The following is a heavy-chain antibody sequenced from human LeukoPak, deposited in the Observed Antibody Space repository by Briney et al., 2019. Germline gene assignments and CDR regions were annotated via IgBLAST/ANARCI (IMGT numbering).Heavy chain of an antibody. V-gene: IGHV5-51*01. CDR1: GYRFNAYW. CDR3: ARPNITSYYDSRGYDAFDV. Sequence: GESLKISCEGSGYRFNAYWIAWVRQMPGKGLEWMGIIYPDDSDTRYSPSFQGQVTISADKSVRTAYLQWSSLKASDTAMYYCARPNITSYYDSRGYDAFDVWGQGTMVTVSS. CDR2: IYPDDSDT. D-gene: IGHD3-22*01. J-gene: IGHJ3*01.